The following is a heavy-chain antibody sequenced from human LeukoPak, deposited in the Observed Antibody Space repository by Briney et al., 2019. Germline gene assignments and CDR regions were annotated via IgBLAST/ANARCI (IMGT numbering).Heavy chain of an antibody. D-gene: IGHD6-6*01. CDR2: ISWNSGSI. J-gene: IGHJ6*02. V-gene: IGHV3-9*01. CDR1: GFTFDDYA. CDR3: AKARTIIAARPIYYYGMDV. Sequence: GGSLRLSCAASGFTFDDYAMHWVRQAPGKGLEWVSGISWNSGSIGYADSVKGRFTISRDNAKNSLYLQMNSLRAEDTAVYYCAKARTIIAARPIYYYGMDVWGQGTTVTVSS.